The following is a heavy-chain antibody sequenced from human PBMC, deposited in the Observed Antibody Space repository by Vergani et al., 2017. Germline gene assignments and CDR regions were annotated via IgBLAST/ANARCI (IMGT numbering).Heavy chain of an antibody. V-gene: IGHV1-24*01. CDR3: AIVTDYYESSGYYLDY. CDR2: FDPEHGEV. Sequence: QVQLVPSGSEVRKPGASVKVSCQVSGYSLTELTIHWVRQAPGKGLEWMGGFDPEHGEVTFAHHIQGRVTMTEDRSTDTAYMELSSLRPEDTALYYCAIVTDYYESSGYYLDYWGQGTLGTVSS. CDR1: GYSLTELT. J-gene: IGHJ4*01. D-gene: IGHD3-22*01.